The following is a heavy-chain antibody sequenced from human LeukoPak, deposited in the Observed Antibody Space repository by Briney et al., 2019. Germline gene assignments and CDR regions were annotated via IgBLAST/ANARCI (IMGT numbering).Heavy chain of an antibody. V-gene: IGHV3-23*01. Sequence: PGGSLRLSCAASGFSFSTYAMSWVRQAPGKGLEWVSGMSGSGDYTYYTDSVKGRFTTSRDNSKSTLYLQMNSLRAEDTAVYYRAKASVIVASPLDYWGQGTLVTVSS. CDR3: AKASVIVASPLDY. CDR1: GFSFSTYA. J-gene: IGHJ4*02. CDR2: MSGSGDYT. D-gene: IGHD5-12*01.